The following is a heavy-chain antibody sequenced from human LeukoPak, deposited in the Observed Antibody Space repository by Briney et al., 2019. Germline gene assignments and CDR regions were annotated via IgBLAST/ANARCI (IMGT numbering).Heavy chain of an antibody. CDR3: ARAKRNGFDI. V-gene: IGHV3-11*04. Sequence: PGGSLRLSCAASGFTFSDNYMTWVRQAPGKGLEWVSYIRSSSTTIYYADSVKGRFTISRDNAKNSLYLQMNSLRAEDTAVYYCARAKRNGFDIWGQGTMVTVSS. J-gene: IGHJ3*02. CDR2: IRSSSTTI. CDR1: GFTFSDNY.